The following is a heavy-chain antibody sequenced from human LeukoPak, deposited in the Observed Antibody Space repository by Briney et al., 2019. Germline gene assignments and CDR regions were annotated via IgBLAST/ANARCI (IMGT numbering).Heavy chain of an antibody. CDR3: ARGGSLLDY. CDR1: GFTFSSYR. Sequence: PGTSLRLSCAASGFTFSSYRMSWVRQAPGKGLEWVGNIKQDGSEKYYVDSVKGRFTISRDNAKNSLYLQMNSLRAEDTAVYYCARGGSLLDYWGQGALVTVSS. D-gene: IGHD1-26*01. J-gene: IGHJ4*02. CDR2: IKQDGSEK. V-gene: IGHV3-7*04.